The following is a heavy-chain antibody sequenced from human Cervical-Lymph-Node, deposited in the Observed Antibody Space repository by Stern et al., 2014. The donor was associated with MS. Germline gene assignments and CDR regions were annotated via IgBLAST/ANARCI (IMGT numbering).Heavy chain of an antibody. D-gene: IGHD3-10*02. CDR2: IIPIFGTP. CDR3: AREVTMVGFDP. J-gene: IGHJ5*02. CDR1: GGTVSSHT. V-gene: IGHV1-69*06. Sequence: DQLVESGAEVKKPRSSVKVSCKASGGTVSSHTISWVRQAPGQGLEWMGGIIPIFGTPNYALKFQGRVTITADKSTSTAYLELNSLRSDDSAVYYCAREVTMVGFDPWGQGTLVTVSS.